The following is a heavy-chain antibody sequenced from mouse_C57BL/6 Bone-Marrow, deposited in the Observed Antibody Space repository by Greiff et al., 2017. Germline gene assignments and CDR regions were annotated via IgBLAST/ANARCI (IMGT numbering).Heavy chain of an antibody. Sequence: EVMLVESEGGLVQPGSSMKLSCTASGFTFSDYYMAWVRQVPEKGLEWVANINYDGSSTYYLDSLKSRFIISRDNSKNILYLQMCSLKSEDTATYYCARVRYYGSRDYYAMDYWGQGTSVTVSS. V-gene: IGHV5-16*01. CDR3: ARVRYYGSRDYYAMDY. CDR2: INYDGSST. CDR1: GFTFSDYY. J-gene: IGHJ4*01. D-gene: IGHD1-1*01.